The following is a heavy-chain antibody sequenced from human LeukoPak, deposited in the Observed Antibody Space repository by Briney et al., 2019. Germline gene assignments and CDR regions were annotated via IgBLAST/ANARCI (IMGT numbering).Heavy chain of an antibody. CDR3: AKGPAPYCSGGSCCGDY. D-gene: IGHD2-15*01. V-gene: IGHV3-23*01. J-gene: IGHJ4*02. Sequence: GGSLRLSCAASGFTFSSYAMSWVRQAPGKGLEWVSAISGSGGSTYYADSVKGRFTISRDNSKNTLYLQMNSLRAEDTAVYYCAKGPAPYCSGGSCCGDYWGQGTLVTVSS. CDR2: ISGSGGST. CDR1: GFTFSSYA.